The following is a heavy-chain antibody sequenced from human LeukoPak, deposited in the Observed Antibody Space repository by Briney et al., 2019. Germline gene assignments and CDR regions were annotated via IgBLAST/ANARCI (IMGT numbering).Heavy chain of an antibody. D-gene: IGHD5-12*01. CDR3: ARDTVRGYSGYDLFDY. V-gene: IGHV4-4*07. Sequence: SETLSLTCTVSGGSISSYYWSWIRQPAGKGLEWIGRIYTSGSTNCNPSLKSRVTMSVDTSKNQFSLKLSSVTAADTAVYYCARDTVRGYSGYDLFDYWGQGTLVTVSS. CDR1: GGSISSYY. CDR2: IYTSGST. J-gene: IGHJ4*02.